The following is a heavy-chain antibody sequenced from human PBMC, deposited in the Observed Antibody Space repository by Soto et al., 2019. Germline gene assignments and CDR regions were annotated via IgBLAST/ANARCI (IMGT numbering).Heavy chain of an antibody. D-gene: IGHD3-9*01. Sequence: GGSLRLSCAASGFTFGSYDMHWVRQATGKGLEWVSAIGTAGDTYYPGSVKGRFTISRENAKNSLYLQMNSLRAEDTAVYYCARSYYDILTGSHDAFDIWGQGTMVTVSS. CDR1: GFTFGSYD. CDR2: IGTAGDT. CDR3: ARSYYDILTGSHDAFDI. V-gene: IGHV3-13*01. J-gene: IGHJ3*02.